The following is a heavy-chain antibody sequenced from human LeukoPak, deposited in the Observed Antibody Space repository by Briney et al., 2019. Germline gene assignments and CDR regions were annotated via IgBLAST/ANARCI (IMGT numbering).Heavy chain of an antibody. Sequence: GTLSLTCAVSGGSISSSNWWSWVRQAPGKGLEWVSYISSSGSTIYYADSVKGRFTISRDNTKNSLYLQMNSLRAEDTAVYFCARGGGLDVWGQGATVTVSS. CDR2: ISSSGSTI. CDR3: ARGGGLDV. J-gene: IGHJ6*02. D-gene: IGHD3-16*01. CDR1: GGSISSSNW. V-gene: IGHV3-11*01.